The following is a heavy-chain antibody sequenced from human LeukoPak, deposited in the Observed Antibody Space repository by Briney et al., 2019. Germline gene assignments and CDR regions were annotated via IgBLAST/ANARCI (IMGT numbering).Heavy chain of an antibody. CDR2: KNPNSGNT. CDR1: GYTFTSYD. J-gene: IGHJ6*02. Sequence: ASVKVSCKASGYTFTSYDINWVRQATGQGLEWMGWKNPNSGNTGYAQKFQGRVTMTRNTSISTAYMELSSLRSEDTAVYYCARSDFYGGRPYYYYYGMDVWGQGTTVTVSS. CDR3: ARSDFYGGRPYYYYYGMDV. D-gene: IGHD4-17*01. V-gene: IGHV1-8*01.